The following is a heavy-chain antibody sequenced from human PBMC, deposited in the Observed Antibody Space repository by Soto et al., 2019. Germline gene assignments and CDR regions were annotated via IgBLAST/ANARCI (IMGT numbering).Heavy chain of an antibody. Sequence: GGSLRLSCAASGFTFSSYGMHWVRQAPGKGLEWVAVISYDGSNKYYADSVKGRFTISRDNSKNTLYLQMNSLRAEDTAVYYCAKVPLGYCSSTSCFSADYWGQGTLVTVSS. CDR2: ISYDGSNK. V-gene: IGHV3-30*18. CDR3: AKVPLGYCSSTSCFSADY. J-gene: IGHJ4*02. D-gene: IGHD2-2*01. CDR1: GFTFSSYG.